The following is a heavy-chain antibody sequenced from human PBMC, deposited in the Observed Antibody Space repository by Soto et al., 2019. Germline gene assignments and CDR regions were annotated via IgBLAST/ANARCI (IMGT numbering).Heavy chain of an antibody. D-gene: IGHD6-19*01. Sequence: EVQLLESGGGLVQPGGSLRLSCAASGFTFGNFAMSWVRQAPGKGLEWVSAITGSGGTLYYADSVKGRFTISRDNSKNTLYLQMNSLIAEDTAVYFCAKLLAKSHIAVASDYWGQGTLVTVSS. CDR2: ITGSGGTL. CDR1: GFTFGNFA. V-gene: IGHV3-23*01. J-gene: IGHJ4*02. CDR3: AKLLAKSHIAVASDY.